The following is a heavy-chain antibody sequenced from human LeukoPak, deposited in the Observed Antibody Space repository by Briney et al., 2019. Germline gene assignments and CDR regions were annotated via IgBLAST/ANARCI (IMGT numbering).Heavy chain of an antibody. Sequence: GGSLRLSWAASGFTFSSYWMHWVRQAPGKGLVWVSRINGDGSSTTYADSVKGRFTISRDNANNTLYLQMNSLRAEDTAVYFCAREHWNDGLNWFDPWGQGTLVTVSS. CDR1: GFTFSSYW. J-gene: IGHJ5*02. D-gene: IGHD1-1*01. V-gene: IGHV3-74*01. CDR3: AREHWNDGLNWFDP. CDR2: INGDGSST.